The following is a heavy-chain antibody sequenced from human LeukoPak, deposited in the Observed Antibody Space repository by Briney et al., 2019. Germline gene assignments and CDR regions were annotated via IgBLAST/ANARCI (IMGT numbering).Heavy chain of an antibody. CDR3: ATFRFLGT. Sequence: GGSLRLSCAASGFTFTDYAMSWVRQAPGKGLEWVSAISGSGGSTYYADSVKGRFTISRDNSKSTLYVQMNSLRAEDTAVYYCATFRFLGTWGQGTMVTVSP. J-gene: IGHJ3*01. CDR1: GFTFTDYA. D-gene: IGHD3-3*01. CDR2: ISGSGGST. V-gene: IGHV3-23*01.